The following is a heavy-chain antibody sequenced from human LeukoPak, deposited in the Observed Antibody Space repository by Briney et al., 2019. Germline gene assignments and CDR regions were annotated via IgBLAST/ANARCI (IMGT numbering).Heavy chain of an antibody. J-gene: IGHJ4*02. CDR3: AREWGPAAISSAIDY. V-gene: IGHV3-7*01. Sequence: GGSLRLSCAASGFTFSNYWMSWVRQAPGKGLEWVANIKQGGIEKYYVDSVRGRFTISRDNAKNSLYLQMNSLRAEDTAVYYCAREWGPAAISSAIDYWGQGTLVTVSS. D-gene: IGHD2-2*02. CDR2: IKQGGIEK. CDR1: GFTFSNYW.